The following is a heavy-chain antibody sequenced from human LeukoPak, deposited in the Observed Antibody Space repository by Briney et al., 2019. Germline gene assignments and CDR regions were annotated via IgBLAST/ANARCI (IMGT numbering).Heavy chain of an antibody. Sequence: GGSLRLSCAASGFTFSSYAMSWVRQAPGKGLEWVSAISGSGGTTYYADSVKGRFTISRDNSKTTLYLQMNSLRAEDTAIYYCAKNYGDYWTCYYYYMDVWGRGTTVTVSS. CDR2: ISGSGGTT. CDR1: GFTFSSYA. J-gene: IGHJ6*03. V-gene: IGHV3-23*01. D-gene: IGHD4-17*01. CDR3: AKNYGDYWTCYYYYMDV.